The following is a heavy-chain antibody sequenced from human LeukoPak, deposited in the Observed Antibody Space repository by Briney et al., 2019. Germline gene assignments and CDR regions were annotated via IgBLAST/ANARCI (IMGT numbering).Heavy chain of an antibody. J-gene: IGHJ6*03. CDR3: ARHVHGSGNYYMDV. D-gene: IGHD3-10*01. Sequence: PSETLSLTCTVSGGSISSSSYYWVWIRQPPGQGLEWIAKIYYSGTTYYYPSLRSRATISVDTSKNQFSLKLTSVTAADTAVYYCARHVHGSGNYYMDVWGKGTTVTVSS. V-gene: IGHV4-39*01. CDR1: GGSISSSSYY. CDR2: IYYSGTT.